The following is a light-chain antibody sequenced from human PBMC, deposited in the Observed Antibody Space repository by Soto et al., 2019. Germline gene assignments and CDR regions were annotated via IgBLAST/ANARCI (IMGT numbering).Light chain of an antibody. CDR2: EVS. CDR3: CSYAGSNNLGV. V-gene: IGLV2-8*01. J-gene: IGLJ1*01. Sequence: QSVLTQPPSASGSPGQSVTISCTGTSSDVGGYNSVSWYQQHPGKAPKLMIYEVSKRPSGVPGRFSGSKSGNTASLTVSGLQAEDEADYYCCSYAGSNNLGVFGTGTKLTVL. CDR1: SSDVGGYNS.